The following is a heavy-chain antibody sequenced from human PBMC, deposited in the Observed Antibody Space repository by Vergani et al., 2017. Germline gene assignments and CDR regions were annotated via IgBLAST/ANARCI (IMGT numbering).Heavy chain of an antibody. V-gene: IGHV1-69*01. CDR3: ASRDITIFGVVIIRGYYYYGMDV. CDR2: IIPIFGTA. CDR1: GGTFSSFA. D-gene: IGHD3-3*01. J-gene: IGHJ6*02. Sequence: QVQLVQSGAEVKKPGSSVKVSCKASGGTFSSFAISWVRQAPGQGLEWMGGIIPIFGTANYAQKFQGRVTTTADESTSTAYMELSSLRSEDTAVYYCASRDITIFGVVIIRGYYYYGMDVWGQ.